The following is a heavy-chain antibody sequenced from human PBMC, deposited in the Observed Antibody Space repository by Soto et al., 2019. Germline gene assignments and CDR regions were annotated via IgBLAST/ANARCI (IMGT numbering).Heavy chain of an antibody. Sequence: EVRLVESGGGLVQPGRSLRLSCAASGFNFNAYAMHWVRRAPGKGLEWVSGISWDGGSIGYVGSVQGRFTVSRDNAKESLFLQMNSLRGEDTAFYYCARVQDGSNWSWFDPWGQGTLVIVSS. CDR2: ISWDGGSI. D-gene: IGHD6-13*01. CDR3: ARVQDGSNWSWFDP. V-gene: IGHV3-9*01. CDR1: GFNFNAYA. J-gene: IGHJ5*02.